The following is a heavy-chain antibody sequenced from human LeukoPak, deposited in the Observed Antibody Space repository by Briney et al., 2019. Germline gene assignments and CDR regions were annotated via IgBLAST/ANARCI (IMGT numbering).Heavy chain of an antibody. Sequence: SETLSLTCAVYGGSFSGYYWSWIRQPPGKGLEWIGEINHSGSTNYNPSLKGRVTISVDTSKNQFSLKLSSVTAADTAVYYCASKAAAKGSFGYWGQGTLVTVSS. V-gene: IGHV4-34*01. CDR3: ASKAAAKGSFGY. D-gene: IGHD6-13*01. CDR2: INHSGST. CDR1: GGSFSGYY. J-gene: IGHJ4*02.